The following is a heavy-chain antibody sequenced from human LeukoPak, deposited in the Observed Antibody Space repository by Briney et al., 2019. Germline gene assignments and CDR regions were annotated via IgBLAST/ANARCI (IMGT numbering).Heavy chain of an antibody. D-gene: IGHD6-6*01. Sequence: GRSLRLSCAASGFTFSSYGMQWVRQAPGKGLEWVAVIWYDGSSKYYADSVKGRFTISRDNSKNTLYLQMNSLRAEDTAVYYCAKARRYSSSAFDYWGQGTLVTVSS. CDR3: AKARRYSSSAFDY. CDR1: GFTFSSYG. J-gene: IGHJ4*02. V-gene: IGHV3-33*06. CDR2: IWYDGSSK.